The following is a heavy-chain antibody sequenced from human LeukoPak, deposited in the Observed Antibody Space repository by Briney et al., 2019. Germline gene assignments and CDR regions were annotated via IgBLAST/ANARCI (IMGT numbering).Heavy chain of an antibody. CDR3: ARDSPDYDYSNYVGGAFDI. J-gene: IGHJ3*02. V-gene: IGHV4-31*03. CDR2: IYYSGST. D-gene: IGHD4-11*01. Sequence: SETLSLTCTVSGGSISSGGYYWSWIRQHPGKGLEWIGYIYYSGSTYYNPSLKSRVTISVDTSKNQFSLKLSSVTAADTAVYYCARDSPDYDYSNYVGGAFDIWGQGTMVTVSS. CDR1: GGSISSGGYY.